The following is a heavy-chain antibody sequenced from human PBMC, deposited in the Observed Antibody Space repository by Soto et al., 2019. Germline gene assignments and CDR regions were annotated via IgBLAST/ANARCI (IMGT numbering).Heavy chain of an antibody. D-gene: IGHD3-3*01. CDR2: IKQDGSEK. J-gene: IGHJ4*02. CDR1: GFTFSSYA. Sequence: GGSLRLSCAASGFTFSSYAMSWVRQAPGKWLEWVANIKQDGSEKSYVDSVKGRFTISRDNAKNSLYLQMNSLRAEDTAIYYCARIELRLLEWLLQEFDYWGQGTLVTVSS. CDR3: ARIELRLLEWLLQEFDY. V-gene: IGHV3-7*01.